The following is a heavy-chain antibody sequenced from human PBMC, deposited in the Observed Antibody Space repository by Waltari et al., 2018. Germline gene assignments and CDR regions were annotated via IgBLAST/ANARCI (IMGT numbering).Heavy chain of an antibody. Sequence: QVQLVQSGAEVKKPGSSVKVSCKASGGTFSSYAISWVRQAPGQGLEWMGGIIPIFGTANYAQKFQGRVTITADESTSTAYMKLSSLRSEDTAVYYCARDRITMIEGPGAGAFDIWGQGTMVTVSS. CDR3: ARDRITMIEGPGAGAFDI. CDR2: IIPIFGTA. J-gene: IGHJ3*02. V-gene: IGHV1-69*01. CDR1: GGTFSSYA. D-gene: IGHD3-22*01.